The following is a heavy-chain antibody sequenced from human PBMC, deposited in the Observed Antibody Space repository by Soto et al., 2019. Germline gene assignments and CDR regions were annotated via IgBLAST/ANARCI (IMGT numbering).Heavy chain of an antibody. D-gene: IGHD1-7*01. V-gene: IGHV1-3*01. J-gene: IGHJ4*02. CDR3: ARDQKGNWNYNVDY. Sequence: GASVKVSCKASGYTFTRYARHWVRQAPGQRLEWMGWINAGNGNTKYSQKFQGRVTITRDTSASTVYMELSSLRSEDTAVYYCARDQKGNWNYNVDYWGQGTLVTVSS. CDR2: INAGNGNT. CDR1: GYTFTRYA.